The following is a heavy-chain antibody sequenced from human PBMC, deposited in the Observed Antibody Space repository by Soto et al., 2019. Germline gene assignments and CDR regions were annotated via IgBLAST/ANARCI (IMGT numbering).Heavy chain of an antibody. CDR1: GGTFSSYT. CDR3: ASGPYYYGSGSYYKFPVFDY. Sequence: QVQLVQSGAEVKKPGSSVKVSCKASGGTFSSYTISWVRQAPGQGLEWMGRIIPILGIANYAQKFQGRVTITADKSTSTAYMELSSLRSEDTAVYYCASGPYYYGSGSYYKFPVFDYWGQGTLVTVSS. V-gene: IGHV1-69*02. D-gene: IGHD3-10*01. J-gene: IGHJ4*02. CDR2: IIPILGIA.